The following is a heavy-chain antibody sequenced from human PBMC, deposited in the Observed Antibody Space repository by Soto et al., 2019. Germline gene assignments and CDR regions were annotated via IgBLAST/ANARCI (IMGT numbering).Heavy chain of an antibody. D-gene: IGHD3-10*01. CDR2: IRSKAYGGTT. J-gene: IGHJ3*02. CDR3: KWFGELLGAFDI. V-gene: IGHV3-49*04. Sequence: GGSLRLSCTASGFTFGDYAMSWVRQAPGKGLEWVGFIRSKAYGGTTEYAASVKGRFTISRDDSKSIAYLQMNSLKTEDTAVYYCKWFGELLGAFDIWGQGTMVTVSS. CDR1: GFTFGDYA.